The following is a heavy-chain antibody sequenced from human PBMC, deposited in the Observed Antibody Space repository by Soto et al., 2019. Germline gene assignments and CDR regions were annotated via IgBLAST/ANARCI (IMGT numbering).Heavy chain of an antibody. Sequence: QLHLVQSGAEAKKPGASVKVSCKASGYTFPTSTISWVRQAPGQGLEWMGWIKAYSGNTNYAQKHQGRVTMTTDTPTNSVYMELRSLTPADTAICYCAISAYWCDEYWRQGTLVTGSS. CDR2: IKAYSGNT. D-gene: IGHD2-8*02. J-gene: IGHJ4*02. CDR3: AISAYWCDEY. V-gene: IGHV1-18*01. CDR1: GYTFPTST.